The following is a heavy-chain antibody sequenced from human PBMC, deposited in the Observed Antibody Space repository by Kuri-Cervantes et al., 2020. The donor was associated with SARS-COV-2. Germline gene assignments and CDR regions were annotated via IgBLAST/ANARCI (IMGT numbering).Heavy chain of an antibody. CDR1: GFTFSSYA. CDR3: ARDVGLDGGWSNY. J-gene: IGHJ4*02. CDR2: ISGSGGST. Sequence: GESLKISCAASGFTFSSYAMSWVRQAPGKGLEWVSAISGSGGSTYYADSVKGRFTISRDSAKNTLYLQMNSLRAEDTAIYYCARDVGLDGGWSNYWGQGTLVTVSS. V-gene: IGHV3-23*01. D-gene: IGHD6-19*01.